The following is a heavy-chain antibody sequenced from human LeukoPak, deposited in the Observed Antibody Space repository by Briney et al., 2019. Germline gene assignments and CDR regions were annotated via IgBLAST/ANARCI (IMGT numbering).Heavy chain of an antibody. CDR1: GFTFDDYA. D-gene: IGHD3-22*01. CDR2: ISWNSGSI. CDR3: AKVISGNYYDSRGYYSD. J-gene: IGHJ4*02. Sequence: SLRLSCAASGFTFDDYAMHWVRPAPGKGLEWVSGISWNSGSIGYADSVKGRFTISRDNAKNSLYLQMNSLRAEDTALYYCAKVISGNYYDSRGYYSDWGQGTLVTVSS. V-gene: IGHV3-9*01.